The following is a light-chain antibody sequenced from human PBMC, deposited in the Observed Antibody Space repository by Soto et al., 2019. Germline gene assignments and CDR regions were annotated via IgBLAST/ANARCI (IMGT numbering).Light chain of an antibody. CDR3: QQYGSSPPLT. CDR1: QSVSNTY. V-gene: IGKV3-20*01. CDR2: GAS. J-gene: IGKJ4*01. Sequence: EIVVTQSPGTLSLSPGERATLSCRASQSVSNTYLAWYQQKPGQAPRLLIYGASSRAPGIPDRFSGSGSETDFTLTISRLEPEDFAVYYCQQYGSSPPLTFGGGTKVDIK.